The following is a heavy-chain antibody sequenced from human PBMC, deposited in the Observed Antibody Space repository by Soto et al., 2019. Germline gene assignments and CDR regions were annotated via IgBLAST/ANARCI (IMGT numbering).Heavy chain of an antibody. Sequence: GXSVKVSCNASGYTFTSYDINWVRQATGQGLEWMGWMNPNSGNTGYAQKFQGRVTMTRNTSISTAYMELSSLRSEDTAVYYCARGRRREGRAPSNYWGQGTLVTVSS. CDR3: ARGRRREGRAPSNY. J-gene: IGHJ4*02. V-gene: IGHV1-8*01. CDR2: MNPNSGNT. D-gene: IGHD6-6*01. CDR1: GYTFTSYD.